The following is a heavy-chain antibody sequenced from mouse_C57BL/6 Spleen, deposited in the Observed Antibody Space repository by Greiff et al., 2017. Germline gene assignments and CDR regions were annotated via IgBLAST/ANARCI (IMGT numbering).Heavy chain of an antibody. J-gene: IGHJ2*01. CDR1: GYTFTSYW. CDR2: IYPGSGSN. CDR3: ARRLLDYYFDD. D-gene: IGHD1-2*01. Sequence: QVQLQQPGAELVQPGASVKMSCKASGYTFTSYWITWVKQRPGQGLAWIGDIYPGSGSNNYNEKFKSTGTLTVDTSSSTAYMQLSSLTSEDSAVYYCARRLLDYYFDDWGQGTTLTVSS. V-gene: IGHV1-55*01.